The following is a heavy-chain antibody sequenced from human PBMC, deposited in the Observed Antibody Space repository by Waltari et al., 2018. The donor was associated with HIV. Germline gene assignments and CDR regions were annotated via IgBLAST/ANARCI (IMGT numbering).Heavy chain of an antibody. CDR2: IIPIFGTA. J-gene: IGHJ5*02. CDR1: GGTVSSYV. Sequence: QVQLVQSGAEVTKPGSSVNVSCKASGGTVSSYVIIWVRQAHGQGLEWMGGIIPIFGTANYAQKFQGRVTITADESTSTAYMELSSLRSEDTAVYYCARVGYCGGDCPNWFDPWGQGTLVTVSS. V-gene: IGHV1-69*01. CDR3: ARVGYCGGDCPNWFDP. D-gene: IGHD2-21*02.